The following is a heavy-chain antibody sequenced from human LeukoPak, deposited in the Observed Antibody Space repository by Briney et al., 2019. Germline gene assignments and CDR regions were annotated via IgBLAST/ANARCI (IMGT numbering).Heavy chain of an antibody. V-gene: IGHV4-59*01. CDR1: GGSISSYY. D-gene: IGHD1-26*01. Sequence: SETLSLTCTVSGGSISSYYWSWIRQPPGKGLEWIGYVYYSGRTYYNPSLKSRVTISVDTSKNQFSLKLSSVTAADTAVYYCARTFSESYYYYGMDVWGQGTTVTVSS. J-gene: IGHJ6*02. CDR3: ARTFSESYYYYGMDV. CDR2: VYYSGRT.